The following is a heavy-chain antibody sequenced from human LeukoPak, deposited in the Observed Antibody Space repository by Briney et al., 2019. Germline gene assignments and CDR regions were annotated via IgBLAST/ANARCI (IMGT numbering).Heavy chain of an antibody. D-gene: IGHD2-15*01. CDR2: ICYSGST. J-gene: IGHJ4*02. CDR3: ARHGLGGGGPVDY. Sequence: SETLSLTCAVSGGSFSSSGYYWGWIRLPPGKGLEWIGSICYSGSTYYNPSLESRVTISVDTSKSQFSLKLSSVTAADTAVYYCARHGLGGGGPVDYWGQGTLVTVSS. CDR1: GGSFSSSGYY. V-gene: IGHV4-39*01.